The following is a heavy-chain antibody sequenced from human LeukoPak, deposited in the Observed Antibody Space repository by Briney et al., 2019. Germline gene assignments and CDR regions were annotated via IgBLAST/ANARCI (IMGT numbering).Heavy chain of an antibody. V-gene: IGHV1-3*01. D-gene: IGHD3-3*01. CDR1: GYTFTSYA. CDR3: ARGAKPRITIFGVVKENWFDP. J-gene: IGHJ5*02. Sequence: ASVKVSCKASGYTFTSYAMHRVRQAPGQRLEWMGWINAGNGNTKYSQKFQGRVTITRDTSASTAYMGLSSLRSEDTAVYYCARGAKPRITIFGVVKENWFDPWGQGTLATVSS. CDR2: INAGNGNT.